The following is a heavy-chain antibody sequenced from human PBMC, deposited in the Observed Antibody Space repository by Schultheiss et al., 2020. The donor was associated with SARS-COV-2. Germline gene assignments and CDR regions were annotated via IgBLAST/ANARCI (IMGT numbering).Heavy chain of an antibody. J-gene: IGHJ3*02. V-gene: IGHV3-66*02. Sequence: GESLKISCAASGFTFSSYAMSWVRQAPGKGLEWVSVIYSGGSTYYADSVKGRFTISRDNSKNTLYLQMESLRAEDTALYYCAKIEHTSSPVGLDIWGQGTMVTVSS. CDR2: IYSGGST. D-gene: IGHD2-2*01. CDR1: GFTFSSYA. CDR3: AKIEHTSSPVGLDI.